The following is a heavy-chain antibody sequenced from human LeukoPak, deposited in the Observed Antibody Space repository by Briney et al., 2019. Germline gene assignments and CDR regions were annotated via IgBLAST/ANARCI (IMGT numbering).Heavy chain of an antibody. D-gene: IGHD3-10*01. CDR1: GGTFSSYA. J-gene: IGHJ6*04. Sequence: ASVKVSCKASGGTFSSYAISWVRQAPGQGLEWMGGIIPIFGTANYAQKFQGRVTITADKSTSTAYMELSSLRSEVTAVYYCARELTHTLWFGESILPGYYGMDVWGKGTTVTVSS. CDR2: IIPIFGTA. CDR3: ARELTHTLWFGESILPGYYGMDV. V-gene: IGHV1-69*06.